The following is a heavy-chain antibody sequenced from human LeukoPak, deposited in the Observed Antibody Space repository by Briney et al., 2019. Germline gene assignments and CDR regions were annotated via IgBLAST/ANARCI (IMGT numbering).Heavy chain of an antibody. CDR1: GYTFTSYD. CDR3: ARGAAPYYYDSSGSPGVVY. D-gene: IGHD3-22*01. Sequence: ASVKVSCKASGYTFTSYDINWVRQATGQALESMGWINPNSGNTGYAQKFQGRVTMTRNTSISTAYMELSSLRSEDTAVYYWARGAAPYYYDSSGSPGVVYWGQGTLVTVSS. CDR2: INPNSGNT. V-gene: IGHV1-8*01. J-gene: IGHJ4*02.